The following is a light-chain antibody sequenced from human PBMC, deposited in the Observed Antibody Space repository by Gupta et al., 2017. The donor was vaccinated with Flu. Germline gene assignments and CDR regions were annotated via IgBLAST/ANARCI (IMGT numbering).Light chain of an antibody. Sequence: DTVLTQSPGTLSLSAGERATLSCRASQTINNNFLAWYQQKPGQAPRLIMYAASTRATGVPDRFSGSGSGTDFTLTITRLGPDDFAMYYCQQYGGSPYSFGQGTKVEIK. J-gene: IGKJ2*03. CDR2: AAS. V-gene: IGKV3-20*01. CDR1: QTINNNF. CDR3: QQYGGSPYS.